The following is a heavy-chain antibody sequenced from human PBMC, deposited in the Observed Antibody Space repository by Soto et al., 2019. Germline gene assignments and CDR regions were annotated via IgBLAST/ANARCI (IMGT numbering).Heavy chain of an antibody. Sequence: QVQLVQSGTEVKKPGSSVKVSCKASGGTFRTYPINWVRQAPGQGLEWMGSICPLTDIPDYAQNFQARLTISADKSTSTAYMELSSLTSDDTAMYFCARGPLVVLNYFESWGQGTLVTVSS. CDR3: ARGPLVVLNYFES. J-gene: IGHJ4*02. CDR2: ICPLTDIP. V-gene: IGHV1-69*02. CDR1: GGTFRTYP.